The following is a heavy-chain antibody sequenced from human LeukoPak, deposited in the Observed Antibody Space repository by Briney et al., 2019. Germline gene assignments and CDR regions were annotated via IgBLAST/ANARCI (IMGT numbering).Heavy chain of an antibody. Sequence: SVKVSCKASGGTFSSYAISWVRQAPGQGLEWMGGIIPIFGTANYAQKFQGRATITADESTSTAYMELSSLRSEDTAVYYCAISPGSGSYSSGMDVWGQGTTVTVSS. CDR1: GGTFSSYA. J-gene: IGHJ6*02. CDR2: IIPIFGTA. V-gene: IGHV1-69*13. CDR3: AISPGSGSYSSGMDV. D-gene: IGHD3-10*01.